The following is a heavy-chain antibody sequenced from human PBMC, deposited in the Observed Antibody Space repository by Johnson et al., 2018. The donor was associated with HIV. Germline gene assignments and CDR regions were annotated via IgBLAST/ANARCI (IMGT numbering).Heavy chain of an antibody. CDR1: GFTFSSYA. Sequence: EVQLVESGGGVVQPGRSLRLSCAASGFTFSSYAMHWVRQAPGQGLAWVSRISSDGSRTYYADSVKGRFTISRDNAKNTMFVQMNSLRAEDTAVYYCARRSSGWYGAFDIWGQGTMVTVSS. J-gene: IGHJ3*02. CDR2: ISSDGSRT. V-gene: IGHV3-74*02. D-gene: IGHD6-19*01. CDR3: ARRSSGWYGAFDI.